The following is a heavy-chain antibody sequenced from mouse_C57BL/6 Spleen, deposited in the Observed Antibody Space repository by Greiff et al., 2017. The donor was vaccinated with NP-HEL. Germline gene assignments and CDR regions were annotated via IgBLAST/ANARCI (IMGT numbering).Heavy chain of an antibody. CDR2: IHPNSGST. V-gene: IGHV1-64*01. D-gene: IGHD1-1*01. J-gene: IGHJ4*01. CDR3: ARGVLTTVVARGGAMDY. CDR1: GYTFTSYW. Sequence: VQLHQSGAELVKPGASVKLSCKASGYTFTSYWMHWVKQRPGQGLEWIGMIHPNSGSTNYNEKFKSKATLTVDKSSSTAYMQLSSLTSEDSAVYYCARGVLTTVVARGGAMDYWGQGTSVTVSS.